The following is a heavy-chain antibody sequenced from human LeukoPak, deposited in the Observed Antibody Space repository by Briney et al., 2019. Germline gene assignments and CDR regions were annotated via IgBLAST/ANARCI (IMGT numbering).Heavy chain of an antibody. CDR1: GFTFSSYE. Sequence: GGSLRLSCAASGFTFSSYEMNWVRQAPGKGLGWVSYISSSGYTIYYADSVRGRFTISRDNAKNSLYLQMNSLRAEDTAVYYCAGFSGGSSWYNCFDPWGQGTLVTVSS. CDR2: ISSSGYTI. V-gene: IGHV3-48*03. D-gene: IGHD6-13*01. CDR3: AGFSGGSSWYNCFDP. J-gene: IGHJ5*02.